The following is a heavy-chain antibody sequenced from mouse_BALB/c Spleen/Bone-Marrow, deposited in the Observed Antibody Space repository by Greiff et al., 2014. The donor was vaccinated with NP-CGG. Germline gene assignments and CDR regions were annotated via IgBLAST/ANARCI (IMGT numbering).Heavy chain of an antibody. CDR1: GYSFTDYY. CDR2: INPYNGAT. CDR3: AGFGFAY. Sequence: EVQLQQSGPELVKPGASVKISCKASGYSFTDYYMHWVKQSHVKSLEWIGRINPYNGATSYNQNFKDKASLTVDKSSRTAYMELHSLTSEDSAVYYCAGFGFAYWGQGTLVTVSA. J-gene: IGHJ3*01. V-gene: IGHV1-26*01.